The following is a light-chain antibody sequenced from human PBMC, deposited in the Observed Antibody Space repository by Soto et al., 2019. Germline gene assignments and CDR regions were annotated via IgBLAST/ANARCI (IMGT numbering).Light chain of an antibody. CDR2: EDN. J-gene: IGLJ2*01. Sequence: NFMLTQPHSVSESPGKTVTISCTRSSGSIVSNYVQWYQQRPGSSPTTVIYEDNERPSGVPDRFSGSIDSSSNSASLTISGLKTEDEADYYCQSYDTTTVVFGGGTQVTVL. V-gene: IGLV6-57*01. CDR1: SGSIVSNY. CDR3: QSYDTTTVV.